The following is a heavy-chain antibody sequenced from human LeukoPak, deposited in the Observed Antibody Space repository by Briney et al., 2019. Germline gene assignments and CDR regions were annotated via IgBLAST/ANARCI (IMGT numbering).Heavy chain of an antibody. Sequence: GESLKISCKGSGYSFTSYWIGWVRQMPGKGLEWMGIIYPGDSDTRYSPSFQGQVTISADKSISTAYLQWSSLKASDTAMYYCARRVGFDDSSGYYYADWGQGTLVTDSS. CDR2: IYPGDSDT. CDR3: ARRVGFDDSSGYYYAD. J-gene: IGHJ4*02. CDR1: GYSFTSYW. D-gene: IGHD3-22*01. V-gene: IGHV5-51*01.